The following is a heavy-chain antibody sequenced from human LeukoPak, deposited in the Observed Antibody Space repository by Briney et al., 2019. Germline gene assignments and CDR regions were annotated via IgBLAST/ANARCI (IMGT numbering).Heavy chain of an antibody. CDR1: GFTFSDYY. Sequence: GGSLRLSCAASGFTFSDYYMSWFRQAPGKGPECISYISKSGSTIYYADSVKGRFTISRDNAKNSLYLQMNSLRAEDTAVYYCARERDHAFDIWGQGTMVTVSS. CDR3: ARERDHAFDI. V-gene: IGHV3-11*01. CDR2: ISKSGSTI. J-gene: IGHJ3*02.